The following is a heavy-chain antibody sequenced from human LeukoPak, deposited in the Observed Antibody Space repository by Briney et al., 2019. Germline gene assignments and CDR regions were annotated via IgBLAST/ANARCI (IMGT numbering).Heavy chain of an antibody. CDR2: IIPTFGTA. V-gene: IGHV1-69*01. J-gene: IGHJ6*04. CDR1: GGTFSSYA. CDR3: ASTNNGGSYYYYYGMDV. D-gene: IGHD2-8*01. Sequence: SVKVSCKASGGTFSSYAISWVRQAPGQGLEWMGGIIPTFGTANYAQKFQGRVTITADESTSTAYMGLSSLRSEDTAVYYCASTNNGGSYYYYYGMDVWGKGTTVTASS.